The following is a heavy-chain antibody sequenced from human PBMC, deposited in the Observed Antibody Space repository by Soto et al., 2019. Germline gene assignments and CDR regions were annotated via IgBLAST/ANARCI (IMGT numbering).Heavy chain of an antibody. D-gene: IGHD2-2*02. CDR1: GGSISSYY. Sequence: SETLSLTCTVSGGSISSYYWSWIRQPPGKGLEWIGYIYYSGSTNYNPSLKSRVTISADTSKNQFSLKLSSVTAADTAVYYWASAYCSSTSCYRGWYFDLWGRGTLVTVSS. J-gene: IGHJ2*01. CDR3: ASAYCSSTSCYRGWYFDL. V-gene: IGHV4-59*01. CDR2: IYYSGST.